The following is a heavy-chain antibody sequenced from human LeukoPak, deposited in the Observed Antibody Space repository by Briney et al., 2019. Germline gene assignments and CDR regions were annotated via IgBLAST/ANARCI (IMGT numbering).Heavy chain of an antibody. D-gene: IGHD1-26*01. V-gene: IGHV4-39*07. CDR3: ARELTVGATTNDAFDI. CDR2: IYYSGST. Sequence: PSETLSLTCTVSGGSISSSSYYWGWIRQPPGKGLEWIGSIYYSGSTYYNPSLKSRVTMSVDTSKNQFSLKLSSVTAADTAVYYCARELTVGATTNDAFDIWGQGTMVTVSS. J-gene: IGHJ3*02. CDR1: GGSISSSSYY.